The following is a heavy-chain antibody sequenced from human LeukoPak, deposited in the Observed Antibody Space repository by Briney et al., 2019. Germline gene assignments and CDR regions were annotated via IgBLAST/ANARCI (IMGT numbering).Heavy chain of an antibody. CDR3: ARDGYYYYDSSGYYYCDHYYYYGMDV. J-gene: IGHJ6*02. V-gene: IGHV1-69*04. CDR2: IIPILGIV. Sequence: SVKVSCQASGGTYSSYAISWVRQAPGQGLEWMGRIIPILGIVNYAQKFQGRVTITADKSTSTAYMELSSLRSEDTAVYYCARDGYYYYDSSGYYYCDHYYYYGMDVWGQGTTVTVSS. D-gene: IGHD3-22*01. CDR1: GGTYSSYA.